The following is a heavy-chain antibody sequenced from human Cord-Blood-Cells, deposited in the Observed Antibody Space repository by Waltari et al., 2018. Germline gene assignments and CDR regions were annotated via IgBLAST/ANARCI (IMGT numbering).Heavy chain of an antibody. CDR2: ISYDGSNK. CDR3: ARGRDKGHIVVFPDY. D-gene: IGHD2-21*01. J-gene: IGHJ4*02. V-gene: IGHV3-30-3*01. Sequence: QVQLVESGGGVVQPGRSLRLSCAASGFTFSSYAMHWVRQAPGKGLEWVAVISYDGSNKYCADSVKGRFTISRDNSKNTLYLQMNSLRAEDTAVYYCARGRDKGHIVVFPDYWGQGTLVTVSS. CDR1: GFTFSSYA.